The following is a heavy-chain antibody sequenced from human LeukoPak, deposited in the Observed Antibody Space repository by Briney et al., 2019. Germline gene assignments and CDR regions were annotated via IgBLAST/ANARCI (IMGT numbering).Heavy chain of an antibody. CDR1: GFTFSNAW. V-gene: IGHV3-15*01. Sequence: GGSLRLSCAASGFTFSNAWMSWVRQAPGKGLQWVGRIKSKTDGGTTHYAAPVKGRFTVSRDDSKNTLYLQMNSLKTEDTAVYYCASRDYYDSSGYNDAFDIWGQGTMVTVSS. J-gene: IGHJ3*02. D-gene: IGHD3-22*01. CDR2: IKSKTDGGTT. CDR3: ASRDYYDSSGYNDAFDI.